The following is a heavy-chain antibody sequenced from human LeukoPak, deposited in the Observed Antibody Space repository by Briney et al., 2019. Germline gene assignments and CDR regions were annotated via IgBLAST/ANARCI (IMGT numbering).Heavy chain of an antibody. CDR2: IYTSGST. Sequence: PSQTLSLTCTVSGGSISSGSYYWSWIRQPAGKGLEWIGRIYTSGSTNYNPSLKSRVTISVDTSKNQFSLKLSSVTAADTAVYYCARDPPYSNYVSDSAFDIWGQGTMVTVSS. CDR1: GGSISSGSYY. CDR3: ARDPPYSNYVSDSAFDI. D-gene: IGHD4-11*01. V-gene: IGHV4-61*02. J-gene: IGHJ3*02.